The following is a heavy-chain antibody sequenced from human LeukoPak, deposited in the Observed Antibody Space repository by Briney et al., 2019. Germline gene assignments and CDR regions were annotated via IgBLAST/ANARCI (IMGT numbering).Heavy chain of an antibody. D-gene: IGHD1-7*01. V-gene: IGHV3-74*01. Sequence: GGSLRLSCAASGFTFSSYWMHWVRQAPGKGLVWVSRINGDGSSTSYADSVKGRFTISRDNAKNTLYLQMNSLRAEDTAVYYCATRPGTTVNYWGQGTLVTVSS. J-gene: IGHJ4*02. CDR1: GFTFSSYW. CDR2: INGDGSST. CDR3: ATRPGTTVNY.